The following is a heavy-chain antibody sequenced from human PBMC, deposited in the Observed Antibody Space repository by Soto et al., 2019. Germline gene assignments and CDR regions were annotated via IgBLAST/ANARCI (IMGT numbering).Heavy chain of an antibody. D-gene: IGHD2-2*01. CDR2: INPNSGGT. V-gene: IGHV1-2*04. Sequence: ASVKVSCKASGYTFTGYYMHWVRQTPGQGLEWMGWINPNSGGTNYAQKFQGWVTMTRDTSISTAYMELSRLRSDDTAVYYCARGFIVVVPGAGGSVLRYYYYTRDVGGKGTRAPAS. CDR1: GYTFTGYY. J-gene: IGHJ6*03. CDR3: ARGFIVVVPGAGGSVLRYYYYTRDV.